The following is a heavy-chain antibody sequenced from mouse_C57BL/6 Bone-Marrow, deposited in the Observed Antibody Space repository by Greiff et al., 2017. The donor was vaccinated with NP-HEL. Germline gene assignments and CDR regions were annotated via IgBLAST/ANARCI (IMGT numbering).Heavy chain of an antibody. Sequence: EVKLAESGGGLVKPGGSLKLSCAASGFTFSDYGMHWVRQAPEKGLEWVAYISSGSSTIYYADTVKGRSTISRDNAKNTLFLQMTSLRSEDTAMYYCARRNLLLRYYFDYWGQGTTLTVSS. J-gene: IGHJ2*01. CDR3: ARRNLLLRYYFDY. CDR2: ISSGSSTI. V-gene: IGHV5-17*01. CDR1: GFTFSDYG. D-gene: IGHD1-1*01.